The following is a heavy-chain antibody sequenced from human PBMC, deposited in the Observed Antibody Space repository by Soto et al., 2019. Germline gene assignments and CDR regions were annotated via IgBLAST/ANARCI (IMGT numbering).Heavy chain of an antibody. D-gene: IGHD1-26*01. CDR3: ARTGGSYPFIGGYGMDV. V-gene: IGHV1-2*04. CDR2: INPNSGGT. J-gene: IGHJ6*02. Sequence: ASVKVSCKASGYTFAGYYMPSVRPAPGTRLEWMGWINPNSGGTNYAQKLQGWVTMTRDTSISTAYMELSRLRSDDTAVYYCARTGGSYPFIGGYGMDVWGQGTTATVSS. CDR1: GYTFAGYY.